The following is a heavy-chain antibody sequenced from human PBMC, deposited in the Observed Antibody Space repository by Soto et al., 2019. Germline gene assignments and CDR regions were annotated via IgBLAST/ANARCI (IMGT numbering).Heavy chain of an antibody. D-gene: IGHD4-4*01. CDR3: ARDRALYSFRVPPTLLDY. Sequence: GGSLRLSCAASGFTFSSYWMSWVRQAPGKGLGWVANIKQDGSEKYYVDSVKGRFTISRDNAKNSLYLQMNSLRAEDTAVYYCARDRALYSFRVPPTLLDYWGQGTLVTVSS. CDR2: IKQDGSEK. J-gene: IGHJ4*02. V-gene: IGHV3-7*05. CDR1: GFTFSSYW.